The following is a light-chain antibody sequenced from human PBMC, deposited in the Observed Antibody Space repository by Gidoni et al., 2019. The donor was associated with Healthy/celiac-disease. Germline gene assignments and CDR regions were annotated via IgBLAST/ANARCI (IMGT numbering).Light chain of an antibody. J-gene: IGLJ2*01. Sequence: SYELTQPPSVSVSPGQTASITCSGDKLGDKYACWYQQKPGPSPVLVIYQDSKRPSGIPERVSGSNSGNTATLTISGTQAMDEADYYCQAWDSSTEVFGGGTKLTVL. CDR2: QDS. CDR1: KLGDKY. V-gene: IGLV3-1*01. CDR3: QAWDSSTEV.